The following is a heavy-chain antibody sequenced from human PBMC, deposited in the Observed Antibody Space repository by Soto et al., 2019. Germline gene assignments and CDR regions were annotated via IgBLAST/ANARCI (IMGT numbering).Heavy chain of an antibody. CDR2: IYYSGST. CDR1: GGSISSSSYY. CDR3: ARRGPNYYDSSGYYYFDY. Sequence: SETLSLTCTVSGGSISSSSYYWGWIRQPPGKGLEWIGSIYYSGSTYYSPSLKSRVTISVDTSKNQFSLKLSSVTAADTAVYYCARRGPNYYDSSGYYYFDYWGQGTLVTVSS. D-gene: IGHD3-22*01. J-gene: IGHJ4*02. V-gene: IGHV4-39*01.